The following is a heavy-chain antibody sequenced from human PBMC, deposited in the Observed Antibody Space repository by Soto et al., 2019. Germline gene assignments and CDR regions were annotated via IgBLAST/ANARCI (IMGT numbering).Heavy chain of an antibody. J-gene: IGHJ6*03. V-gene: IGHV3-23*01. CDR1: GFTFSSYA. D-gene: IGHD1-20*01. Sequence: GGSLRLSCAASGFTFSSYAMSWVRQAPGKGLEWVSAISGSGGSTYYADSVKGRFTISRDNSKNTLYLQMNSLRAGETAVYYCAKDPRNWNPDSGDYYYMDVWGKGTTVTVSS. CDR2: ISGSGGST. CDR3: AKDPRNWNPDSGDYYYMDV.